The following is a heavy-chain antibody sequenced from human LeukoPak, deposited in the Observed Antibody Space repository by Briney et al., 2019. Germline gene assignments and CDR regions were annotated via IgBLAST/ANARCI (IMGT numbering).Heavy chain of an antibody. J-gene: IGHJ4*02. Sequence: GSLRLSCAASGFTFSSYGMHWVRQAPGKGLEWVAFIRYDGSNKYYADSVKGRFTISRDNSKNTLYLQMNSLRAEDTAVYYCAKVMTTVTLFDYWGQGTLVTVSS. CDR3: AKVMTTVTLFDY. V-gene: IGHV3-30*02. D-gene: IGHD4-17*01. CDR2: IRYDGSNK. CDR1: GFTFSSYG.